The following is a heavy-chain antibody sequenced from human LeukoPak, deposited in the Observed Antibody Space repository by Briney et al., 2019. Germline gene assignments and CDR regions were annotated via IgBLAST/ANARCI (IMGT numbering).Heavy chain of an antibody. J-gene: IGHJ4*02. V-gene: IGHV3-23*01. CDR1: GPSFSSSA. CDR2: ISGTGGST. Sequence: PGGSLRLSCTASGPSFSSSAMSWVRQAPGKGLEWVSAISGTGGSTYYADSVKGRFTISRDNSKNTVYLQMNGLRAEDTAVYYCANGKGYFEFWGQGTLVTVSS. D-gene: IGHD3-9*01. CDR3: ANGKGYFEF.